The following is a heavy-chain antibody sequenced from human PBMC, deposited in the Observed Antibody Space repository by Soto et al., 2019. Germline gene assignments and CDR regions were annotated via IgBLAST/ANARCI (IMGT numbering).Heavy chain of an antibody. J-gene: IGHJ6*02. CDR3: ARGSSIPGYCSSTSCHYYYYGMDV. CDR1: GYTFTGYY. V-gene: IGHV1-2*04. D-gene: IGHD2-2*01. CDR2: INPNSGGT. Sequence: ASVKVSCKASGYTFTGYYMHWVRQAPGQGLEWMGWINPNSGGTNYAQKFQGWVTMTRDTSISTAYMELSRLRSDDTAVYYCARGSSIPGYCSSTSCHYYYYGMDVWGQGTLVTVSS.